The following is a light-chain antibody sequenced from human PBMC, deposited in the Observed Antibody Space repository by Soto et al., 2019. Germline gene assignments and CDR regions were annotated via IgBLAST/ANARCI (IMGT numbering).Light chain of an antibody. Sequence: EIVMTQSPATLSVSPGERATLSCRASQSVSSTLAWYQQIPGQAPRLLLYGTSTRATGIPARFSGSGSGTEFTLTTSSLQSEDFALYYCQQYYQWPLTFGGGTKEEVK. J-gene: IGKJ4*01. CDR2: GTS. V-gene: IGKV3-15*01. CDR3: QQYYQWPLT. CDR1: QSVSST.